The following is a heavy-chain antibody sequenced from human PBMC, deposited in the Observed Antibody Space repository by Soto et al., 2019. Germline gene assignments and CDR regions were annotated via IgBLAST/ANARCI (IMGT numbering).Heavy chain of an antibody. V-gene: IGHV5-51*01. CDR1: GYSFTSYW. CDR3: LIHLSFAVHSPSSYSYYMDV. D-gene: IGHD2-21*01. CDR2: IYPGDSDT. J-gene: IGHJ6*03. Sequence: PGESLKISCKGSGYSFTSYWIGWVRQMPGKGLEWMGIIYPGDSDTRYSPSFQGQVTISADKSISTAYLQWSSQKASDTAMYYFLIHLSFAVHSPSSYSYYMDVWGKGTTVTVFS.